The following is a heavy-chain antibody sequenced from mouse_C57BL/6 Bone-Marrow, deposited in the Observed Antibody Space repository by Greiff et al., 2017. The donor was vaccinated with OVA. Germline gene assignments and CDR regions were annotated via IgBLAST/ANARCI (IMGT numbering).Heavy chain of an antibody. Sequence: QVQLQQPGAELVKPGASVKVSCKASGYTFTSYWMHWVKQRPGQGLEWIGRIHPSDSDTNYNQKFKGKATLTVDKSSSTAYMQISSLTSEDSAVYYCAIGAPPGPYYFDYWGQGTTLTVSS. J-gene: IGHJ2*01. CDR2: IHPSDSDT. V-gene: IGHV1-74*01. CDR3: AIGAPPGPYYFDY. CDR1: GYTFTSYW.